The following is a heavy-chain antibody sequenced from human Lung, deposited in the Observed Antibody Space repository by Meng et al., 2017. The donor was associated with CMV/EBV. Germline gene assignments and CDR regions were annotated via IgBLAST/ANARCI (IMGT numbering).Heavy chain of an antibody. CDR2: IDPKSGDT. D-gene: IGHD3-10*01. CDR3: AREQAGDYGSGQDALDI. Sequence: ASXXVSXKASGYTFIGYYVHWVRQAPGQGLEWMGWIDPKSGDTISAQKFQGRVTMTRDTSITTAYMELSSLRSDDTAVYFCAREQAGDYGSGQDALDIWGHGXMVTVSS. CDR1: GYTFIGYY. J-gene: IGHJ3*02. V-gene: IGHV1-2*02.